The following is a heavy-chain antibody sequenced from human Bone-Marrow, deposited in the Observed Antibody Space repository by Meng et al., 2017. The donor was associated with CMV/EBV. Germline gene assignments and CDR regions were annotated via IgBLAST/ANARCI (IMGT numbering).Heavy chain of an antibody. CDR3: ARISLEEQLVHGSWFDP. Sequence: SETLSLTCTVSGASISSHYYNWIRKSPGKGLEWIGYVYSYGNTNYNPSLKSRVTMSADTSKSQFSLKLSSVTAADTAVYYWARISLEEQLVHGSWFDPWGQGTLVTVSS. CDR2: VYSYGNT. V-gene: IGHV4-4*09. J-gene: IGHJ5*02. D-gene: IGHD6-13*01. CDR1: GASISSHY.